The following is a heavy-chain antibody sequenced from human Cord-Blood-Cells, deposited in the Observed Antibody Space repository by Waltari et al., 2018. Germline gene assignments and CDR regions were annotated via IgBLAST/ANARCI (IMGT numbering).Heavy chain of an antibody. Sequence: EVQLVQSGAEVKKPGESLKISCKGPGYSFTSYWIGWVRQVPGKGLEWMGIIDPGHSNTGYSPSFQSQVTISGDKSITAAYLQWSSLKASNTAMYYWARHDLETATDYWGQGTLVTVSS. J-gene: IGHJ4*02. D-gene: IGHD2-15*01. CDR1: GYSFTSYW. CDR3: ARHDLETATDY. V-gene: IGHV5-51*01. CDR2: IDPGHSNT.